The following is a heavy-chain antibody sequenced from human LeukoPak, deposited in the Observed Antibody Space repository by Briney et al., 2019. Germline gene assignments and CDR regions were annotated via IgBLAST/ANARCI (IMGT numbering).Heavy chain of an antibody. D-gene: IGHD2-15*01. Sequence: ASVKVSCKASEYTFTGYYMHWVRQAPGQGLEWMGIINPSGGTTSYAQKFQGRVTMTRDTSTSTVDMDLTSLRSEDTAVYYCARGSGYTYGPGDYWGQGTLVTVSS. V-gene: IGHV1-46*01. J-gene: IGHJ4*02. CDR2: INPSGGTT. CDR1: EYTFTGYY. CDR3: ARGSGYTYGPGDY.